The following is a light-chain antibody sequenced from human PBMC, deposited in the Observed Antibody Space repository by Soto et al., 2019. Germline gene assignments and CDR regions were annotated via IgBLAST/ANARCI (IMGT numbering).Light chain of an antibody. CDR1: QSLVHSDGNTY. J-gene: IGKJ1*01. CDR2: KIS. CDR3: MQTTRFPTWT. V-gene: IGKV2-24*01. Sequence: DIVMTQTPLSSPVTLGQPASITCRSSQSLVHSDGNTYLNWLQQRPCQPPRLLIYKISNRMSGVPDRCSGSGAETEFTLKISRVEAEDVGVYYCMQTTRFPTWTFGQGTKVEIK.